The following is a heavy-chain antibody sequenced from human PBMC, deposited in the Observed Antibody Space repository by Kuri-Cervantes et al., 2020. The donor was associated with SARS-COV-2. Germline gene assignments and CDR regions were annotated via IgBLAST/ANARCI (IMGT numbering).Heavy chain of an antibody. V-gene: IGHV3-30*03. J-gene: IGHJ2*01. D-gene: IGHD4-17*01. CDR3: ARGYSDYGDRYFDL. CDR2: ISYDGSNK. Sequence: GGSLRLSCAASGFTFSSYAMHWVRQAPGKGLEWVAVISYDGSNKYYADSVKGRFTISRDNSKNTLYLQMNSLRAEDTAVYYCARGYSDYGDRYFDLWGRGTLVTAPQ. CDR1: GFTFSSYA.